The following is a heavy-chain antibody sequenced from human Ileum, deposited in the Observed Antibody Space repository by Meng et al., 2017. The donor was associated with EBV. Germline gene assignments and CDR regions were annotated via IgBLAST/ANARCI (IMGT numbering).Heavy chain of an antibody. CDR1: GYRFTAFG. CDR3: ARTYYGSYGFDY. Sequence: QVTLVQYGGEVKKPGASVKVSCKASGYRFTAFGISWVRQAPGQGPEWMGWITTYNGDTKYAQKFQGRVTMTRETSTNTAYMELTSLRSDDTAVYYCARTYYGSYGFDYWGQGTLVTVSS. D-gene: IGHD3-10*01. CDR2: ITTYNGDT. J-gene: IGHJ4*02. V-gene: IGHV1-18*01.